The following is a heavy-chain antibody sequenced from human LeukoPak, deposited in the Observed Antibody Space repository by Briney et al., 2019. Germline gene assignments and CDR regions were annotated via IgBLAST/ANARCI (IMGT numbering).Heavy chain of an antibody. J-gene: IGHJ4*02. CDR3: AIHRTTGIDY. CDR1: GGSFSGYY. Sequence: SETLSLTCAVYGGSFSGYYWSSIRQPPVKGLEWIGEINHSGSTNYNPSLKSRVTISVDTSKNQFSLKLSSVTAADTAVYYCAIHRTTGIDYWGQGTLVTVSS. CDR2: INHSGST. D-gene: IGHD4-17*01. V-gene: IGHV4-34*01.